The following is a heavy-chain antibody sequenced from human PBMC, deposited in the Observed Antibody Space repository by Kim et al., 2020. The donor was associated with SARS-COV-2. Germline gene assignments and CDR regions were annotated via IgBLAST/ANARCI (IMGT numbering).Heavy chain of an antibody. CDR3: ARDRTRVSYYYGSGDYYYYYGMDV. V-gene: IGHV3-21*01. D-gene: IGHD3-10*01. J-gene: IGHJ6*02. Sequence: GGSLRLSCAASGFTFSSYSMNWVRQAPGKGLEWVSSISSSSYIYYADSVKGRFTISRDNAKNSLYLQMNSLRAEDTAVYYCARDRTRVSYYYGSGDYYYYYGMDVWVQVTTVTVSS. CDR2: ISSSSYI. CDR1: GFTFSSYS.